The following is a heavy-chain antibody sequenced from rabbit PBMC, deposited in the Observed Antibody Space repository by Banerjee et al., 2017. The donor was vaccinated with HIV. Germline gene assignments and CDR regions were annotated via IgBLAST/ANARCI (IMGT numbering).Heavy chain of an antibody. CDR1: GIDFSSYYY. V-gene: IGHV1S45*01. Sequence: QQQLEESGGGLVKPGGTLTLTCKASGIDFSSYYYMCWVRQAPGKGLELIACIYTGDGSTYYAIWVKVRFTISKTSSTTVTLQMTSLTAADTATYFCARESTIVVAGVMMDYFNLWGPGTLVTVS. CDR3: ARESTIVVAGVMMDYFNL. D-gene: IGHD4-1*01. J-gene: IGHJ4*01. CDR2: IYTGDGST.